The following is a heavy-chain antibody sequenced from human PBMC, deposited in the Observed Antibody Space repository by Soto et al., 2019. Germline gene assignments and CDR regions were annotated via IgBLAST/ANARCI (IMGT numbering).Heavy chain of an antibody. CDR2: MSHIGSV. Sequence: QVLLQESGPGLVQPSGTLSLSCVVSGVSIGSNYYWGWVRQPPGKGLEWLGDMSHIGSVNYNPSLKSRVTISMDNSQNQSSLKLDSVTAADTAVYYCARSLGWYAIDYWGQGTLVIVSS. J-gene: IGHJ4*02. V-gene: IGHV4-4*02. D-gene: IGHD6-19*01. CDR1: GVSIGSNYY. CDR3: ARSLGWYAIDY.